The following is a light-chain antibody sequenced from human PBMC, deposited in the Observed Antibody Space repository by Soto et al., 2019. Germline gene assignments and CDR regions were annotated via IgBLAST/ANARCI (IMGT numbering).Light chain of an antibody. Sequence: EIVMTQSPATLSVSPGERATLSCRASQSASNNLAWYQQKPGQAPRLLIYVASTRATGIPARFSGSGSGTEFNLTISSPQSEDVAVYYCQQYNKWPLTFGQGTKVEI. CDR1: QSASNN. J-gene: IGKJ1*01. CDR2: VAS. V-gene: IGKV3-15*01. CDR3: QQYNKWPLT.